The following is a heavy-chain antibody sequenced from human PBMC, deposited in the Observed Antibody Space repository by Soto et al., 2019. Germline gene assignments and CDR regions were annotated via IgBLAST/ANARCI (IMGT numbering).Heavy chain of an antibody. CDR1: GGSFSGYY. J-gene: IGHJ4*02. CDR2: INHSGST. V-gene: IGHV4-34*01. Sequence: SETLSLTCAVYGGSFSGYYWSWIRQPPGKGLEWIGEINHSGSTNYNPSLKSRVTISVDTSKNQFSLKLSSVTAADTAVYYCVSYQLLFHWGQGTLDTVSS. D-gene: IGHD2-2*01. CDR3: VSYQLLFH.